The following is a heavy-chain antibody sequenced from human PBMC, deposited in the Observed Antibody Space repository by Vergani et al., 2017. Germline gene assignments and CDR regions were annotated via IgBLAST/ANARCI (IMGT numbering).Heavy chain of an antibody. CDR3: ARHLRQLARNDVFDI. CDR1: GMSISNNNYY. D-gene: IGHD6-6*01. J-gene: IGHJ3*02. Sequence: QLQLQESGPRLVKPSETLSLTCSLSGMSISNNNYYWGWIRQPPGKGLEWIWSIYDSRNNNYSPSLKSRFSISVDTSKNQFSLNLTSVTAADTAVYYCARHLRQLARNDVFDIWGHGTLVTVSS. V-gene: IGHV4-39*01. CDR2: IYDSRNN.